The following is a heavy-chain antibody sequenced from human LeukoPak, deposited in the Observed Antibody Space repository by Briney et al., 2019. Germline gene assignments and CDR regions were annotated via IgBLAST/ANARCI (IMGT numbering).Heavy chain of an antibody. Sequence: GGSLRLSCAASGLTVSSNYMSWVRQAPGKGLEWVSVIYSGGSTYYADSVKGRFTISRDNSKNTLYLQMNSLRAEDTAVYYCARGQLGGSYYGSGSYTYFDYWGQGTLVTVSS. CDR1: GLTVSSNY. V-gene: IGHV3-66*01. CDR2: IYSGGST. D-gene: IGHD3-10*01. J-gene: IGHJ4*02. CDR3: ARGQLGGSYYGSGSYTYFDY.